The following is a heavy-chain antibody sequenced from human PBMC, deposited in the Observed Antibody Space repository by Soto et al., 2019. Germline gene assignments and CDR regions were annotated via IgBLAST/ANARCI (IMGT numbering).Heavy chain of an antibody. D-gene: IGHD3-10*01. J-gene: IGHJ3*02. V-gene: IGHV3-11*01. CDR3: ARSITGWAFDI. CDR2: ISTSGRTI. CDR1: GFTFSDYY. Sequence: QVQLVESGGGLVKPGGSLRLSSAASGFTFSDYYIHWIRQAPGKGLEWVSYISTSGRTIYYADSVKGRFTISRDNAKNSLYLQMNSLRAEDTAVYYCARSITGWAFDIWGQGTMVTVSS.